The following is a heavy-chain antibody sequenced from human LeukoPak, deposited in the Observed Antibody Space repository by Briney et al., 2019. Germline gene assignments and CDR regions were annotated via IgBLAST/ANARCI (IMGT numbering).Heavy chain of an antibody. Sequence: PSETLSLTCTVSGGSISSSSYYCGWIRQPPGKGLEWIGTIYYSGSTYYSPSLKSRVTISVDTSNNQFSLKPSSVTAADTALYYCSTSRGTSYYFDYWGLGTLVTVSS. J-gene: IGHJ4*02. CDR1: GGSISSSSYY. V-gene: IGHV4-39*01. D-gene: IGHD1-26*01. CDR3: STSRGTSYYFDY. CDR2: IYYSGST.